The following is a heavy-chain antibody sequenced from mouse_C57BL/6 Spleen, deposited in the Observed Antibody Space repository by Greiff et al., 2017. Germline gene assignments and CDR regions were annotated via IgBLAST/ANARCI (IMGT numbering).Heavy chain of an antibody. CDR3: ARKRDYYGSSGDYFDY. Sequence: QVQLKQPGAELVRPGSSVKLSCKASGYTFTSYWMHWVKQRPIQGLEWIGNIDPSDSETHYNQKFKDKDTLTVDKSSSTAYMQLSSLTSEDSAVYYCARKRDYYGSSGDYFDYWGQGTTLTVSS. V-gene: IGHV1-52*01. D-gene: IGHD1-1*01. J-gene: IGHJ2*01. CDR1: GYTFTSYW. CDR2: IDPSDSET.